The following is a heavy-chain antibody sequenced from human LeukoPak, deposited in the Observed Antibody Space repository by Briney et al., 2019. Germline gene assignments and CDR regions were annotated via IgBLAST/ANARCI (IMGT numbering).Heavy chain of an antibody. V-gene: IGHV1-69*06. CDR1: AGTFSSYA. D-gene: IGHD6-19*01. CDR3: AREAVRIAVAAAFSRGREYYFDY. Sequence: SVKLSCKASAGTFSSYAISWVRQAPGQGLEWMGGTIPIFGTANYAQKFQGRVTITADKSTSTVYMELSSLRSEDTAVYYCAREAVRIAVAAAFSRGREYYFDYWGQGTLVTVSS. J-gene: IGHJ4*02. CDR2: TIPIFGTA.